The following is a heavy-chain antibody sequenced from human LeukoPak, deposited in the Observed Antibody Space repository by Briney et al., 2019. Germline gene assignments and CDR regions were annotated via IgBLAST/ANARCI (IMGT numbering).Heavy chain of an antibody. CDR1: GFTFSSYA. CDR3: AKDGGLGRGAFHI. J-gene: IGHJ3*02. D-gene: IGHD7-27*01. CDR2: ISYDGSNK. Sequence: SGRSLRLSCAASGFTFSSYAMHWVRQAPGKGLEWVSVISYDGSNKYYADSVKGLFTISRDNSKNTLYLQVNSLRAEDTAVYYCAKDGGLGRGAFHIWGQGTMVTVSS. V-gene: IGHV3-30-3*01.